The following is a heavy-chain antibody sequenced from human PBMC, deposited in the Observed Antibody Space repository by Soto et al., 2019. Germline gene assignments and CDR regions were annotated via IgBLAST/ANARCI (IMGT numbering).Heavy chain of an antibody. CDR3: ARAYGGNVFDY. CDR2: INHSGST. J-gene: IGHJ4*02. CDR1: GWSFSGYY. Sequence: QVQLQQWGAGLLKPSETLSLTCAVYGWSFSGYYWCWIRQPPGKGLEWIGEINHSGSTNYNPSLNSRVTISVDTSKNQFSLKLSSVTAADTAVYYCARAYGGNVFDYWGQGTLVTVSS. V-gene: IGHV4-34*01. D-gene: IGHD4-17*01.